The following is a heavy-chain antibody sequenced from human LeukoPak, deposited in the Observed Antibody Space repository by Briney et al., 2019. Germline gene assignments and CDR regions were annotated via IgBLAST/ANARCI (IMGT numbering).Heavy chain of an antibody. V-gene: IGHV3-30-3*01. J-gene: IGHJ4*02. Sequence: PGKSLRLSCAASGFTFSGYPIHWVRQAPGKGLEWVAVISYDGSNKYYADSVKGRFTISRDNSKNTLYLQMNSLRAEDTAVYYCARETGSAVGSTDFDYWGQGTLVTVSS. CDR1: GFTFSGYP. D-gene: IGHD4-17*01. CDR3: ARETGSAVGSTDFDY. CDR2: ISYDGSNK.